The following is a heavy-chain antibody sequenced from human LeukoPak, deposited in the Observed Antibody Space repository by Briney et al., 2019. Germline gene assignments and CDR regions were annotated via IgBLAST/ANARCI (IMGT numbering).Heavy chain of an antibody. CDR2: ISYEGSSK. CDR3: ASPKRGDAILPDH. Sequence: PGRSLRLSCVASGFTFSNYAMHWVRQAPGKGLEWVAVISYEGSSKYYADSVKSRFTISRDNSKNTLHLQMDSLRDEDTAVYYCASPKRGDAILPDHWGQGTLVTVSS. CDR1: GFTFSNYA. J-gene: IGHJ5*02. D-gene: IGHD3-10*01. V-gene: IGHV3-30*04.